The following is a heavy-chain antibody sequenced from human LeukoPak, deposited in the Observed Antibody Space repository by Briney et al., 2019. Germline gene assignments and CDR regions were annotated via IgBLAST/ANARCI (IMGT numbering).Heavy chain of an antibody. CDR1: GYTFINHD. J-gene: IGHJ1*01. V-gene: IGHV1-18*01. D-gene: IGHD6-19*01. CDR2: ISAYNGNT. CDR3: ARAPDRGWYFEYFQH. Sequence: GASVKVSCKGYGYTFINHDIDWVRQAAGQGLEWMGWISAYNGNTNYAQKLQGRVTMTTDTSTSTAYMELRSLRSDDTAVYYCARAPDRGWYFEYFQHWGQGTLVTVSS.